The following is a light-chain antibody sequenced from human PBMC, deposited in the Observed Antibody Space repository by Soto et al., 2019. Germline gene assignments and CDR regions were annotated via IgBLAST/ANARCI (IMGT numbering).Light chain of an antibody. V-gene: IGKV3-20*01. CDR1: QSVSSTY. CDR2: GAS. Sequence: ENVLTQSPGTLSLSPGERATLSCRASQSVSSTYFAWYQQKPGQAPRLLIYGASSRATGIPDRFSGSGSGTDFTLTISRLEPEDFAVYYCQQYGGSPTYTFGQGTKLELK. CDR3: QQYGGSPTYT. J-gene: IGKJ2*01.